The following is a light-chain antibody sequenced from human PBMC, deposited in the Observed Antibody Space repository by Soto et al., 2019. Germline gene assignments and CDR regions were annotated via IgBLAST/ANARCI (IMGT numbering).Light chain of an antibody. CDR2: WAS. V-gene: IGKV4-1*01. J-gene: IGKJ3*01. CDR3: QQYYSTPFT. Sequence: DIVMTQSPDSLAVSLGERATINCKSSQSVFYSSKNKNYLAWYQQKPGQPPKLLIYWASTRESGVPDRFSGSGSGTDFTLTISSLQAEDVAVYYCQQYYSTPFTVGPGTKVDIK. CDR1: QSVFYSSKNKNY.